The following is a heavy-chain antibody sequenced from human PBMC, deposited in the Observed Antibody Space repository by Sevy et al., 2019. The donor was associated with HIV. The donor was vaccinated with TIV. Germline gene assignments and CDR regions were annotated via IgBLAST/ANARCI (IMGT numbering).Heavy chain of an antibody. CDR2: LYYGRST. CDR3: ARLGKYYFDSSGSADYYYYGMDV. V-gene: IGHV4-39*01. CDR1: GGSIRSGDYY. Sequence: SETLSLTCTVSGGSIRSGDYYWGWIRQPPGKGLEWIGSLYYGRSTSYNPSLKSRVTISVDMSRNQFSLKLRSVTAADTAVFYCARLGKYYFDSSGSADYYYYGMDVWGQGTTVTVSS. J-gene: IGHJ6*02. D-gene: IGHD3-22*01.